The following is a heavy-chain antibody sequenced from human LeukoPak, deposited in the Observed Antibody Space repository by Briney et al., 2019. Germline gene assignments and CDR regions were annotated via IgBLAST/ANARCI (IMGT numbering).Heavy chain of an antibody. J-gene: IGHJ4*02. CDR1: GFTFSSYN. CDR3: AREHSSSSGSVSDF. Sequence: GGSLRLSCTASGFTFSSYNMNWVRQAPGKGREWVSYISSSSSTIYYADSVRGRFTISRDNAKNSLYVQMNSLRDEDTAVYYCAREHSSSSGSVSDFWGQGTLVTVSS. CDR2: ISSSSSTI. D-gene: IGHD6-6*01. V-gene: IGHV3-48*02.